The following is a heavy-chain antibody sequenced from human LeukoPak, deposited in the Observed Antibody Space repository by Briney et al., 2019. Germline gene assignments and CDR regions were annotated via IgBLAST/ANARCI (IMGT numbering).Heavy chain of an antibody. CDR3: AKGMPYYYYMDV. D-gene: IGHD2-2*01. J-gene: IGHJ6*03. CDR1: GLTFSSYD. Sequence: GGSLRLSCAASGLTFSSYDTSWVRQAPGKGLEWVSAITESGGSTYYADSVKGRFTISRDNSKNTLYLQVNSLRAEDTAPYYCAKGMPYYYYMDVWGKGTTVTVSS. V-gene: IGHV3-23*01. CDR2: ITESGGST.